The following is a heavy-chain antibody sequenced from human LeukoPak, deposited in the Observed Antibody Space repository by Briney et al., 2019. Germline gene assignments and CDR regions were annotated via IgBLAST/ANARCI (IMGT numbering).Heavy chain of an antibody. CDR3: ARSHQYYYDSSGYYPLMN. CDR2: IIPIFGIA. V-gene: IGHV1-69*04. CDR1: GGTFSSYA. J-gene: IGHJ4*02. Sequence: ASVKVSCKASGGTFSSYAISWVRQAPGQGLEWMGRIIPIFGIANYAQKFQGRVTITADKSTSTAYMELNSLRSEDTAVYYCARSHQYYYDSSGYYPLMNWGQGTLVTVSS. D-gene: IGHD3-22*01.